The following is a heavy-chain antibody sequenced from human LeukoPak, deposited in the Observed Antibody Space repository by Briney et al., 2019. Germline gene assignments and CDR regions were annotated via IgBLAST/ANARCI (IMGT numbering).Heavy chain of an antibody. CDR1: GGSISSSNW. V-gene: IGHV4-4*02. Sequence: SGTLSLTCAVSGGSISSSNWWSWVRQPPGKGLEWIGEIYHSGSTNYNPSLKSRVTISVDKSKNQFSLKLSSVTAADTAVYYCATSRYITNYYYYGMDVWGQGTTVTVSS. CDR3: ATSRYITNYYYYGMDV. D-gene: IGHD3-10*01. CDR2: IYHSGST. J-gene: IGHJ6*02.